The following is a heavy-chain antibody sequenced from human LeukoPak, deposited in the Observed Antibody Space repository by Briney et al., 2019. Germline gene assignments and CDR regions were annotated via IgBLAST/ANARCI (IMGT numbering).Heavy chain of an antibody. CDR2: ISGSGGGT. D-gene: IGHD2-2*01. CDR3: AKDRPQYCTSVSCYVFDY. Sequence: GGSLRLSYVGSEFSFSNYAMSWVRQAPGRGLEWVSCISGSGGGTYYADSVKGRFTISRDNSKNTLYLQMNGLRAEDTALYYCAKDRPQYCTSVSCYVFDYWGQGTLVTVSS. V-gene: IGHV3-23*01. CDR1: EFSFSNYA. J-gene: IGHJ4*02.